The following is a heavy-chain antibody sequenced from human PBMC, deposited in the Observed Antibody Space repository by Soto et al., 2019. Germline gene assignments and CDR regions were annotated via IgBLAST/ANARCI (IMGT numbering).Heavy chain of an antibody. CDR2: IDGDGSNT. J-gene: IGHJ6*02. Sequence: GGSLRLSCAASGFAFSTYWMHWVRQAPGKGLVWVSRIDGDGSNTPYADSVKGRFTISRDNVKNTLYLQMNSLRADDTAVYYCARDRHYNMDVWGQGTTVTVSS. CDR1: GFAFSTYW. CDR3: ARDRHYNMDV. V-gene: IGHV3-74*01.